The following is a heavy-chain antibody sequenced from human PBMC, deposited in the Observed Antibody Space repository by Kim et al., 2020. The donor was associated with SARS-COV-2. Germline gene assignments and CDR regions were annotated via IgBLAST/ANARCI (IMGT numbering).Heavy chain of an antibody. CDR1: GFTFSSYA. D-gene: IGHD3-22*01. CDR2: IYSGGSST. Sequence: GGSLRLSCAASGFTFSSYAMSWVRQAPGKGLEWVSVIYSGGSSTYYADSVKGRFTISRDNSKNTLYLQMNSLRAEDTAVYYCAKVTGYYYDSSGYFPPFFDYWGQGTLVTVSS. V-gene: IGHV3-23*03. J-gene: IGHJ4*02. CDR3: AKVTGYYYDSSGYFPPFFDY.